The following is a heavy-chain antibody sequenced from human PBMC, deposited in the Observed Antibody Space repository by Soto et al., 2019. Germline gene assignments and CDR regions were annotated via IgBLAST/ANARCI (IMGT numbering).Heavy chain of an antibody. CDR1: GYTFTSYG. Sequence: QVQLVQSGAEVKKPGASVKVSCKASGYTFTSYGISWVRQAPGQGLEWMGWISAYNGNTNYAQKLQGRVTMTTDTSTSTAYMELRTLRSDDTAVYYCARASYYYGSGSYYGPDYWGQGTLVTVSS. J-gene: IGHJ4*02. CDR3: ARASYYYGSGSYYGPDY. D-gene: IGHD3-10*01. V-gene: IGHV1-18*04. CDR2: ISAYNGNT.